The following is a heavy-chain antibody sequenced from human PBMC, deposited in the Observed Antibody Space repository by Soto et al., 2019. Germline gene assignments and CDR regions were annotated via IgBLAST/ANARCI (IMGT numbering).Heavy chain of an antibody. D-gene: IGHD2-15*01. CDR1: GFTFSSYA. V-gene: IGHV3-23*01. CDR3: ANLFLAQRWYPDY. CDR2: ISASGGTT. J-gene: IGHJ4*02. Sequence: EVQLLESGGGLAQPGGSLRLSCAASGFTFSSYAMTWVRQAPGKGLEWVSAISASGGTTYYADSVKGRFIISRDNDHNPLYLQRSSLRAVDAAVYSCANLFLAQRWYPDYWGQGAVVTVSS.